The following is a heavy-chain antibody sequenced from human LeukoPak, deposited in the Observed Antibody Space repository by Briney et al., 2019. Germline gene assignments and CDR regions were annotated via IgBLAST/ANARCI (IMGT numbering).Heavy chain of an antibody. CDR1: GGTFSSYA. CDR3: AGSPVWVRGVKGYYFDY. CDR2: IIPIFGTA. J-gene: IGHJ4*02. Sequence: SVKVSCKASGGTFSSYAISWVRQAPGQGLEWMGGIIPIFGTANYAQKFQGRVTITADESTSTAYMELSSLRSEDTAVYYCAGSPVWVRGVKGYYFDYWGQGTLVTVSS. V-gene: IGHV1-69*13. D-gene: IGHD3-10*01.